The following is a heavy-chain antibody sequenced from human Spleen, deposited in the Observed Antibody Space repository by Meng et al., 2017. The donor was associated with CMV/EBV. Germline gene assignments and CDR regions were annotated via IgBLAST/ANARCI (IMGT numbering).Heavy chain of an antibody. Sequence: GGSLRLSCAASGFTFSNAWMSWVRQAPGKGLEWVGRIKSKTDGGTTDYAAPVKGRFTISRDDSKETLYLQMNSRKTEDTAVYYCTTTARLRYFDCSLNYSFDYWGQGTLVTVSS. D-gene: IGHD3-9*01. CDR2: IKSKTDGGTT. V-gene: IGHV3-15*01. CDR1: GFTFSNAW. CDR3: TTTARLRYFDCSLNYSFDY. J-gene: IGHJ4*02.